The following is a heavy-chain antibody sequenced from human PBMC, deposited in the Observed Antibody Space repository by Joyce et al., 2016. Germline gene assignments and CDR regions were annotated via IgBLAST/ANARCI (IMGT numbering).Heavy chain of an antibody. CDR2: INPADSDT. J-gene: IGHJ4*02. Sequence: EVQLVQSGAEVKKPGASLRISCTASGYSFTKFWIGWVRQMPGKGLEWMGSINPADSDTRYSPSFQGQVTFSADKSITTAYLQWSGLKASDTALYFCARRSVEVASWFFDHWGQGTLVTVSS. D-gene: IGHD6-19*01. CDR1: GYSFTKFW. CDR3: ARRSVEVASWFFDH. V-gene: IGHV5-51*01.